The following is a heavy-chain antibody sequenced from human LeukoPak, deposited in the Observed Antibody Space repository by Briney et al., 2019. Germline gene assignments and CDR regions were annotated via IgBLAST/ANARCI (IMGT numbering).Heavy chain of an antibody. CDR1: GGSISGYY. CDR3: ARDIPKDSYGWGDAFDI. V-gene: IGHV4-59*01. J-gene: IGHJ3*02. CDR2: IYSSGST. D-gene: IGHD5-18*01. Sequence: SETLSLTCTVSGGSISGYYWSWIRQPPGKGLEWIGFIYSSGSTNYNPSLRSRVTISVDTSKNQFSLKLRSVTAADAAVYYCARDIPKDSYGWGDAFDIWGQGTTVTVSS.